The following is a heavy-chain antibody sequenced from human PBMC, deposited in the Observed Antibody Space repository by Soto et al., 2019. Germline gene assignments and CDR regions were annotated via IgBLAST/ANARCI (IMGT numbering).Heavy chain of an antibody. CDR3: ARDGPYYYASRMDV. Sequence: LSXAASGIPVSSNYMTWVRQAPGKGLEWVSVLHSGGDTYYXNSVKGRFTISRHDSTNTLFLQMNSLTPEDTAVYYCARDGPYYYASRMDVWGQGTTVTVSS. J-gene: IGHJ6*02. CDR2: LHSGGDT. V-gene: IGHV3-53*04. D-gene: IGHD3-10*01. CDR1: GIPVSSNY.